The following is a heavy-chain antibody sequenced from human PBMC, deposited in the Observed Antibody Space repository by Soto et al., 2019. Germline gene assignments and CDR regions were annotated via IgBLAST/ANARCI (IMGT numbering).Heavy chain of an antibody. CDR3: AMVDNYVTPTPQDV. Sequence: QVQLVQSGDEVKKPGALVKISCKASGYIFVNYGIAWVRQAHGQGLEWMGWISPYSGNTHYAGRVQGRLSMTTDTSTSTAYMDLGSLTSDDTAVYYCAMVDNYVTPTPQDVWGQGTTVTVS. CDR1: GYIFVNYG. D-gene: IGHD3-16*01. CDR2: ISPYSGNT. J-gene: IGHJ6*02. V-gene: IGHV1-18*01.